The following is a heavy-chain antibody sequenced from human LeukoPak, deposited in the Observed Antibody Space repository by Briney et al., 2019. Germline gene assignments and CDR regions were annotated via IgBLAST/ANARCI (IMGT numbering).Heavy chain of an antibody. D-gene: IGHD1-26*01. V-gene: IGHV1-69*05. CDR3: ARARTYYDAFYI. CDR2: IIPIFGTA. J-gene: IGHJ3*02. CDR1: GGTLGSYA. Sequence: GASVKVSCKASGGTLGSYAIGWVRQAPAPGLEWRGGIIPIFGTANYAQKFQGRVTITTDESTSTAYMELSSLRSEDTAVYYCARARTYYDAFYIWGQGTMVTVSS.